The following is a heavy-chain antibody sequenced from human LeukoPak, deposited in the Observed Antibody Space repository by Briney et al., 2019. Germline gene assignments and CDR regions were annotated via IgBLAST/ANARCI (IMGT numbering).Heavy chain of an antibody. CDR3: ARAIVRGVELDY. CDR2: IYYSGST. D-gene: IGHD3-10*02. V-gene: IGHV4-61*01. J-gene: IGHJ4*02. Sequence: SETLSLTCTVSGGSVSSRSYYWSWIRQPPGKGLEWIEYIYYSGSTNYNPSLKSRVSISVDTTKNQFSLSLTSVTAADTAVYFCARAIVRGVELDYWGQGILLTVSS. CDR1: GGSVSSRSYY.